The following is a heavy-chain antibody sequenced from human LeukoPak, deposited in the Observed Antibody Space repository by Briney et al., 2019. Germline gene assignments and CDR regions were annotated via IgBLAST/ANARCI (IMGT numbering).Heavy chain of an antibody. J-gene: IGHJ4*02. V-gene: IGHV1-69*13. CDR2: IIPIFGTA. CDR1: GGTFSSYA. CDR3: ARDGSRDGYKTTYDY. Sequence: SVKVSCKASGGTFSSYAISWVRQAPGQGLEWMGGIIPIFGTANYAQKFQGRVTITADESTSTAYMELSSLRSEDTAVYYCARDGSRDGYKTTYDYWGQGTLVTVSS. D-gene: IGHD5-24*01.